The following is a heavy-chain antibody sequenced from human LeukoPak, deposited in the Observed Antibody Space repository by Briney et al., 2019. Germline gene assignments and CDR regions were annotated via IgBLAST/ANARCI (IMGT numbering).Heavy chain of an antibody. D-gene: IGHD3-10*01. J-gene: IGHJ5*02. CDR2: IYHSGST. CDR1: GGSFSGYY. V-gene: IGHV4-34*01. CDR3: ARDQGFGELWFDP. Sequence: SETLSLTCAVYGGSFSGYYWSWIRQPPGKGLEWIGYIYHSGSTYYNPSLKSRVTISVDRSKNQFSLQLNSVTPEDTAVYYCARDQGFGELWFDPWGQGTLVTVSS.